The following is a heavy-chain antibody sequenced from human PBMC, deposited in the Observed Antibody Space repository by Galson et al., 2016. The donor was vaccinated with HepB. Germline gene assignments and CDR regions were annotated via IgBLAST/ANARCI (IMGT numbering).Heavy chain of an antibody. CDR3: ARDTGWNDQFDY. J-gene: IGHJ4*02. CDR2: IKQDGSEK. Sequence: SLRLSCAASGFTFSSDWMSWVRQAPGKGLEWVANIKQDGSEKYYVDSVKGRFTISRDNSRNTLFLQMSSLRAEDTAVYYCARDTGWNDQFDYWGQGTLVTVSS. D-gene: IGHD1-1*01. CDR1: GFTFSSDW. V-gene: IGHV3-7*01.